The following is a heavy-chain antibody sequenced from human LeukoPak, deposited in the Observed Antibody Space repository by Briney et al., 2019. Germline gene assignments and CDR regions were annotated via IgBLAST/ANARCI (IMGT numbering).Heavy chain of an antibody. CDR2: IYYSGST. J-gene: IGHJ6*03. V-gene: IGHV4-39*01. CDR3: ARVVVGATAYMDV. Sequence: SETLSLTCTVSGGSISSSSYYWGWIRQPPGKGLEWIGSIYYSGSTYYNPSLKSRVTISVDTSKNQFSLKLSSVTAADTAVYYCARVVVGATAYMDVWGKGTTVTVSS. D-gene: IGHD1-26*01. CDR1: GGSISSSSYY.